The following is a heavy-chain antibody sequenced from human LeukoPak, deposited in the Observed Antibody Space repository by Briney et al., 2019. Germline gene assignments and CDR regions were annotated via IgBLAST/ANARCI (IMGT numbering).Heavy chain of an antibody. D-gene: IGHD6-13*01. J-gene: IGHJ4*02. CDR3: AVAVSSWFLHEH. Sequence: SETLSLTCAVYGGSFSGYYWSWIRQPPGKGLEWIGEINHSGSTNYNPSLKSRVTISVDTSKNQFSLKLSSVTAADTAVYYCAVAVSSWFLHEHWGQGTLVTVSS. CDR2: INHSGST. CDR1: GGSFSGYY. V-gene: IGHV4-34*01.